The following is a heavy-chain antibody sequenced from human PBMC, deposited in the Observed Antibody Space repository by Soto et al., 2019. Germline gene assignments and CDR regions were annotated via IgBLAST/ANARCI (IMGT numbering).Heavy chain of an antibody. CDR2: IYYSGST. CDR3: ARDHITMVRGVVYDAFDI. Sequence: QVQLQESGPGLVKPSQTLSLTCTVSGGSISSGGYYWSWIRQHPGKGLEWIGYIYYSGSTYYNPSLKSRVTISVDTSKNQFSLKLSSVTAAVTAVYYCARDHITMVRGVVYDAFDIWGQGTMVNGSS. D-gene: IGHD3-10*01. J-gene: IGHJ3*02. V-gene: IGHV4-31*03. CDR1: GGSISSGGYY.